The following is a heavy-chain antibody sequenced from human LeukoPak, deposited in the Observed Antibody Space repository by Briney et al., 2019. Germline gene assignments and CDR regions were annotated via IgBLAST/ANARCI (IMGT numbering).Heavy chain of an antibody. CDR3: ARDKDYGEEEGAFDI. Sequence: GASVKVSCKASGYTFTGYYMHWVRQAPGQGLEWMGWINPNSGGTNYAQKFQGRVTMTRDTSISTAYMELSRLRSDDTAVYYCARDKDYGEEEGAFDIWGQGSMVTVSS. CDR1: GYTFTGYY. CDR2: INPNSGGT. J-gene: IGHJ3*02. D-gene: IGHD4-17*01. V-gene: IGHV1-2*02.